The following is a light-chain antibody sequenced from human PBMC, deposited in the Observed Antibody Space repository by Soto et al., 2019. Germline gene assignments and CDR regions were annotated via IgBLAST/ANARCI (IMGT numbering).Light chain of an antibody. Sequence: QSALTQPPSASGSPGQSVTISCTGTGSDVGDYNYVSWYQQHPGKAPKLMIYEVSKRPSGVPDRLSGSKSGNTASLTVSGLQAEDEANYYCSSYTGSSYVFGTGTKVTVL. CDR2: EVS. J-gene: IGLJ1*01. V-gene: IGLV2-8*01. CDR3: SSYTGSSYV. CDR1: GSDVGDYNY.